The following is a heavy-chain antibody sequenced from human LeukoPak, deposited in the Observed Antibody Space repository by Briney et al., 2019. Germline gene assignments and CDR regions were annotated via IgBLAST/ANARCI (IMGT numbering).Heavy chain of an antibody. Sequence: PGGSLRLSCAASGVTVSSNYMTWVRQAPGKGLEWVSVVYSGGKTYYADSVKGRFTISRDNSNNMLFLQMNNLRAEDTAVYYCARELSSSVAGTSGVLDYWGQGTLVTVSS. CDR1: GVTVSSNY. CDR3: ARELSSSVAGTSGVLDY. D-gene: IGHD6-19*01. J-gene: IGHJ4*02. V-gene: IGHV3-53*01. CDR2: VYSGGKT.